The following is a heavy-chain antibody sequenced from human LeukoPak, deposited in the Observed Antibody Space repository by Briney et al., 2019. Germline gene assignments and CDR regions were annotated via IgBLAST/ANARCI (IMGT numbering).Heavy chain of an antibody. Sequence: GGSLRLSCAASGFTVSSNYMSWVRQAPGKGLEWVSYISSSGSTIYYADSVKGRFTISRDNAKNSLYLQMNSLRAEDTAVYYCARDDLSGSYGNWFDPWGQGTLVIVSS. V-gene: IGHV3-11*04. CDR3: ARDDLSGSYGNWFDP. CDR2: ISSSGSTI. D-gene: IGHD1-26*01. J-gene: IGHJ5*02. CDR1: GFTVSSNY.